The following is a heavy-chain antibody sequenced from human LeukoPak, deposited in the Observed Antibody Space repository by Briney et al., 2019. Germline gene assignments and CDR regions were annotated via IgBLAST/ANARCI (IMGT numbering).Heavy chain of an antibody. Sequence: SETLSLTCTVSGGSISSYYWSWIRQPPGKGLEWIGYIYYSGSTNYNPSLKSRVTISVDTSKNQFSLKLSSVTAADTAVYYCASRYSGYDTEYFQHWGQGTLVTVSS. CDR1: GGSISSYY. J-gene: IGHJ1*01. CDR2: IYYSGST. D-gene: IGHD5-12*01. CDR3: ASRYSGYDTEYFQH. V-gene: IGHV4-59*01.